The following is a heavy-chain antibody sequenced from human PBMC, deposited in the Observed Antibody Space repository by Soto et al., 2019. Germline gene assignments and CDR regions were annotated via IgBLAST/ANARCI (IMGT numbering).Heavy chain of an antibody. J-gene: IGHJ4*02. Sequence: GESLKTSCKASGYRFTNYWIAWVRQMPGKGLECLGIIYPGDSDTRYSPSFQGQVTISADKSITTAYLQWTSLRASDTAMYYCAMYSSRIDYWGQGSLVTVSS. CDR1: GYRFTNYW. CDR3: AMYSSRIDY. CDR2: IYPGDSDT. D-gene: IGHD6-13*01. V-gene: IGHV5-51*01.